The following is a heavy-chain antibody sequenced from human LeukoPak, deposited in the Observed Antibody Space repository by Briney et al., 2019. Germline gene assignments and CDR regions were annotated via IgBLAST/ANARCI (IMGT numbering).Heavy chain of an antibody. V-gene: IGHV4-61*02. J-gene: IGHJ3*02. D-gene: IGHD2-2*01. Sequence: SQTLSLTCTVSGGSISSGSYYWSWIRQPAGKGLEWIGRIYTSGSTNYNPSLKSRVTISVDTSKNQFSLKLSSVTAADTAVYYCATSSTSYNDAFDIWGQGTMVTVTS. CDR3: ATSSTSYNDAFDI. CDR2: IYTSGST. CDR1: GGSISSGSYY.